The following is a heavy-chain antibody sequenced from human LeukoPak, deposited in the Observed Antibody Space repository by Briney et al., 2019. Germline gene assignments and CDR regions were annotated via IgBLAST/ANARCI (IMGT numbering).Heavy chain of an antibody. D-gene: IGHD3-3*01. Sequence: SETLSLTCTVSGGSISSYYWSWLRQPPGKGLEWIGYIYYSGSTNYNPSLKSRVTISVDTSKNQFSLKLSSVTAADTAVYYCARGGRFLEWLFDYWGQGTLVTVSS. J-gene: IGHJ4*02. CDR1: GGSISSYY. CDR3: ARGGRFLEWLFDY. V-gene: IGHV4-59*01. CDR2: IYYSGST.